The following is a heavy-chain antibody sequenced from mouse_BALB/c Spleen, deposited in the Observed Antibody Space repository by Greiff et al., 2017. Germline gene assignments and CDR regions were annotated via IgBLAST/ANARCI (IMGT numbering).Heavy chain of an antibody. CDR2: INPSTGYT. Sequence: QVQLQQSGAELAKPGASVKMSCKASGYTFTSYWMHWVKQRPGQGLEWIGYINPSTGYTEYNQKFKDKATLTADKSSSTAYMQLSSLTSEDSAVYYCARNRYDVGDYAMDYWGQGTSVTVSS. J-gene: IGHJ4*01. CDR3: ARNRYDVGDYAMDY. D-gene: IGHD2-14*01. CDR1: GYTFTSYW. V-gene: IGHV1-7*01.